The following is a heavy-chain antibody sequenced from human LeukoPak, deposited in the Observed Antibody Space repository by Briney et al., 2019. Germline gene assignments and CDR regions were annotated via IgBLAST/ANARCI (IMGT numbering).Heavy chain of an antibody. CDR2: IYPGYSDT. V-gene: IGHV5-51*01. Sequence: GESLKISCKGSGYSFTSYWIGWVRQMPGKGLGWMGIIYPGYSDTRNRPSFQAQFTIPATNPISTAYLQWSSLKASDTAMYYCARRYCSSTSCPTWLDPWGQGTLVTVSS. J-gene: IGHJ5*02. D-gene: IGHD2-2*01. CDR3: ARRYCSSTSCPTWLDP. CDR1: GYSFTSYW.